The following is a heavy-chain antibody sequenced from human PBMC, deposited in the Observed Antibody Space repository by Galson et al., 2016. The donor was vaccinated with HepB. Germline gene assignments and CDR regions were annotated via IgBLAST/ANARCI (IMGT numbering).Heavy chain of an antibody. CDR1: GFTFTSHW. Sequence: SLRLSCAASGFTFTSHWMHWVRQAPGKGLVWVSRINDDGRSTIYADSVTGRFAISRDNSKNTLYLHMNNLRGEDTAVYYCAKAIAPRLLVPQGFDYWGQGSLVTVSS. CDR2: INDDGRST. J-gene: IGHJ4*02. V-gene: IGHV3-74*01. CDR3: AKAIAPRLLVPQGFDY. D-gene: IGHD6-6*01.